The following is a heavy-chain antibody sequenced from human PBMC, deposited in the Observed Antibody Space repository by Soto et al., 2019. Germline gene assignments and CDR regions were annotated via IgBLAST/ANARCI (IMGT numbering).Heavy chain of an antibody. CDR2: INSGGGAT. CDR3: ARWFTYGNFDYFDY. V-gene: IGHV3-74*01. CDR1: GFAFSTYW. J-gene: IGHJ4*02. Sequence: GGSLRLSCAASGFAFSTYWMHWFRQAPGKGLMWVSRINSGGGATAYVDSVKGRFTISRDNARNTLYLQMNGLRAEDTTLYYCARWFTYGNFDYFDYWGQGTQVTVS. D-gene: IGHD3-10*01.